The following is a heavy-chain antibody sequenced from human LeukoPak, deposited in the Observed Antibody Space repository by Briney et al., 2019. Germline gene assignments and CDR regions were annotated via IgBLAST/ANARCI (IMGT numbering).Heavy chain of an antibody. CDR1: GFTFSSYS. J-gene: IGHJ3*02. D-gene: IGHD3-22*01. CDR3: ARSLGHYYDSSGYRSDAFDI. CDR2: ISSSSSYI. Sequence: GGSLRVSCAASGFTFSSYSMNWVRQAPGNGLEWVSSISSSSSYIYYADSVKGRFTISRDNAKNSLYLQMNSLRAEDTAVYYCARSLGHYYDSSGYRSDAFDIWGQGTMVTVSS. V-gene: IGHV3-21*01.